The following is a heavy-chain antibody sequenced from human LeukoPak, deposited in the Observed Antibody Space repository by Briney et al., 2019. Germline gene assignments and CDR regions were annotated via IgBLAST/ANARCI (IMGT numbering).Heavy chain of an antibody. CDR2: IADGGFST. V-gene: IGHV3-23*01. D-gene: IGHD2-2*01. CDR1: GFSFTNYA. Sequence: PAGSLKLSCTASGFSFTNYAMSWVRQTPGKGLEWVSAIADGGFSTYYADSVKGRFTISRDNSKNTLYPQMDSLRAEDTAVYYCVKSTCSGTSCHGGYFDYWGQEPWSPSPQ. J-gene: IGHJ4*01. CDR3: VKSTCSGTSCHGGYFDY.